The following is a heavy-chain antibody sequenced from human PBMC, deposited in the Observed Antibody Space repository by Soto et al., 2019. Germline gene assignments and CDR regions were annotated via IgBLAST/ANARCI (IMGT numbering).Heavy chain of an antibody. V-gene: IGHV3-7*05. D-gene: IGHD3-10*01. CDR1: GFTFSDYW. CDR3: ASSMGRGGNDY. Sequence: EVQLVESGGGLVQPGGSLRLSCAASGFTFSDYWMSWVRQAPGKGLECVANIKTDGSEKYYVDPVKGRFTISRDNAKNSLYLQMNSLRPDDTAVYYCASSMGRGGNDYWGQGTLVAVSS. J-gene: IGHJ4*02. CDR2: IKTDGSEK.